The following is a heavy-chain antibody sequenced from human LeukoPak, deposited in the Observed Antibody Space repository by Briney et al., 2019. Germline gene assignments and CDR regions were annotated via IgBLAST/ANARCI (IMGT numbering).Heavy chain of an antibody. CDR1: GGSFSGYY. CDR3: ARTYSSGWYLQHLFDP. J-gene: IGHJ5*02. D-gene: IGHD6-19*01. V-gene: IGHV4-34*01. Sequence: PSETLSLTCAVYGGSFSGYYWSWIRQPPGKGLEWIGEINHSGSTNYNPSLKSRVTISVDTSKNQFSLKLSSVTAADTAVYYCARTYSSGWYLQHLFDPWGQGTLVTVSS. CDR2: INHSGST.